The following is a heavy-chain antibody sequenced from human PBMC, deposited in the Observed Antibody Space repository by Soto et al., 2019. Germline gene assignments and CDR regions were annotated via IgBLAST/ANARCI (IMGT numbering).Heavy chain of an antibody. CDR2: INHSGST. J-gene: IGHJ4*02. CDR3: ARGATYCGGDCYPY. Sequence: QVQLQQWGAGLLKPSETLSLTCAVYGGSFSGYYWSWIRQPPGKGLEWIGEINHSGSTNYNPSLKSRVTISVDTSKNQFSLKLSSVIAADTAVYYCARGATYCGGDCYPYWGQGTLVTVSS. CDR1: GGSFSGYY. V-gene: IGHV4-34*01. D-gene: IGHD2-21*02.